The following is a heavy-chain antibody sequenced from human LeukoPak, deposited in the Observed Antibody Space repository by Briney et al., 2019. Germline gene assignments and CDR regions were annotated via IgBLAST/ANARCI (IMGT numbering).Heavy chain of an antibody. D-gene: IGHD6-13*01. J-gene: IGHJ4*02. V-gene: IGHV3-7*01. CDR1: GFTFISYG. Sequence: AGGSLRLSCAASGFTFISYGMHWVRQAPGKGLEWVANIKQDGSEKWYVDSVKGRFTISRDNAKNSLYLQMDSLRAEDTAVYYCARVRWLSAAGTEGNFDYWGQGTLGTVSS. CDR2: IKQDGSEK. CDR3: ARVRWLSAAGTEGNFDY.